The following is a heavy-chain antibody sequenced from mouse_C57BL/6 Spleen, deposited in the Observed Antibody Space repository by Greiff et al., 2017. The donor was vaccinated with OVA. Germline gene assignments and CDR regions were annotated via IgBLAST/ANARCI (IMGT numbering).Heavy chain of an antibody. Sequence: DVMLVESGGDLVKPGGSLKLSCAASGFTFSSYGMSWVRQTPDKRLEWVATISSGGSYTYYPDSVKGRFTISRDNAKNTLYLQMSSLKSEDTAMYYCARQRKNGYYDDWGKGTTLTVSS. D-gene: IGHD2-3*01. J-gene: IGHJ2*01. CDR1: GFTFSSYG. CDR3: ARQRKNGYYDD. CDR2: ISSGGSYT. V-gene: IGHV5-6*02.